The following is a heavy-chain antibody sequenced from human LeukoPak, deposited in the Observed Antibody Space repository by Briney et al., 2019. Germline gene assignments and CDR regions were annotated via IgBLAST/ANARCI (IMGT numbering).Heavy chain of an antibody. D-gene: IGHD2-21*01. Sequence: PGGSLRLSCAASGFTFSSYWMSWVRQAPGKGLEWVSYISSSSSTIYYADSVKGRFTISRDNAKNSLYLQMNSLRAEDTAVYYCARGLFFDYWGQGTLVTVSS. J-gene: IGHJ4*02. CDR2: ISSSSSTI. V-gene: IGHV3-48*04. CDR3: ARGLFFDY. CDR1: GFTFSSYW.